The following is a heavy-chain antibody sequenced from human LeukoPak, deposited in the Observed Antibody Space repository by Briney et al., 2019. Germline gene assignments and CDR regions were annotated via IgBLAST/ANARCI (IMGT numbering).Heavy chain of an antibody. J-gene: IGHJ4*02. D-gene: IGHD3-22*01. Sequence: SETLSLTCTVSGGSISSYHWSWIRQPPGKGLEWIGYIYYSGSTNYNPSLKSRVTISVDTSKNQFSLKLSSVTAADTAVYYCARVASSGYFDFDYWGQGTLVTVSS. CDR2: IYYSGST. CDR3: ARVASSGYFDFDY. V-gene: IGHV4-59*01. CDR1: GGSISSYH.